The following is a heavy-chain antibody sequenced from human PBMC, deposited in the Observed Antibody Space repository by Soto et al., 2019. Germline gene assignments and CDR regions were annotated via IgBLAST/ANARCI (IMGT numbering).Heavy chain of an antibody. D-gene: IGHD2-15*01. J-gene: IGHJ4*02. Sequence: GALGPPRAAFWLTFRTQGVLRVSQAPGKGLVWVSRVYNDGDSTLHAASVTGRFTISRDNAKNTVYLQMSDLRVEDTAMYYCEVRPGYSTGGDYWGRGTLVTVSS. CDR1: WLTFRTQG. CDR3: EVRPGYSTGGDY. V-gene: IGHV3-74*03. CDR2: VYNDGDST.